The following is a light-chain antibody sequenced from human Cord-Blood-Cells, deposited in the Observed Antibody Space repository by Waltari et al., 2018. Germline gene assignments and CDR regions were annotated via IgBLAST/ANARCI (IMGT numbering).Light chain of an antibody. CDR1: SSDVGGYNY. J-gene: IGLJ2*01. V-gene: IGLV2-11*01. CDR2: DVS. Sequence: SALTQPRSVSGSPGRPVTISCTGTSSDVGGYNYVSWYQQHPGNAPKLMIYDVSKRPSGVPDRFSGSKSGNTASLTISGLQAEDEADYSCCSYAGSYTLVFGGGTKLTVL. CDR3: CSYAGSYTLV.